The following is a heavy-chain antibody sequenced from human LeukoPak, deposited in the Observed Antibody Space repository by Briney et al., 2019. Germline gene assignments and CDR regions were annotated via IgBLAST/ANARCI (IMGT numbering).Heavy chain of an antibody. V-gene: IGHV3-30*02. J-gene: IGHJ6*03. CDR1: GFTFSSYG. CDR3: AKTMVRGASYYYYMDV. D-gene: IGHD3-10*01. CDR2: IRYDGSNK. Sequence: PGGSLRLSCAASGFTFSSYGMHWVRQAPGKGLEWVAFIRYDGSNKYYADSVKGRFTISRDNSKNTLYLQMNSLRAEDTAVYYCAKTMVRGASYYYYMDVWGKGTTVTVSS.